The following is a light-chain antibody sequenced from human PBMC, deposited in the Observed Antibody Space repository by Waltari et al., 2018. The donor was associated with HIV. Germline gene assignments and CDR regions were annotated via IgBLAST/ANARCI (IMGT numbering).Light chain of an antibody. CDR3: TSYVSSSTPV. Sequence: QSALTQPASVSGSRGQSITLSCDFHDYESVSWYHHHPGKAPKVIIYEVSNRPSGLSNRFSGSKSGNTATLTISGLQPEDEAVYFCTSYVSSSTPVFGRGTKVTVL. J-gene: IGLJ3*02. CDR1: DFHDYES. V-gene: IGLV2-14*01. CDR2: EVS.